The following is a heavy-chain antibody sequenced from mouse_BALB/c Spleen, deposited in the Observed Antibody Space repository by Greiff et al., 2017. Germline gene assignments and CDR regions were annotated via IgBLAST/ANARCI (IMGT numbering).Heavy chain of an antibody. CDR1: GYTFTSYW. CDR2: IYPSDSYT. CDR3: TRAGSTYAMDY. V-gene: IGHV1-69*02. D-gene: IGHD1-1*01. J-gene: IGHJ4*01. Sequence: QVQLQQSGAELVRPGASVKLSCKASGYTFTSYWINWVKQRPGQGLEWIGNIYPSDSYTNYNQKFKDKATLTVDKSSSTAYMQLSSPTSEDSAVYYCTRAGSTYAMDYWGQGTSVTVSS.